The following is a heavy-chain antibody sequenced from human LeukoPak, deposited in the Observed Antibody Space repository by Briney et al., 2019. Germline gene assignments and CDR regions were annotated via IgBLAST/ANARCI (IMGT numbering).Heavy chain of an antibody. CDR1: GGSISHYY. J-gene: IGHJ4*02. CDR3: ARLNVLDSSVLHHFDH. D-gene: IGHD6-13*01. CDR2: INYSGNT. V-gene: IGHV4-59*08. Sequence: SETLSLTCTVPGGSISHYYWSWIRQPPGKGLEWIAYINYSGNTDYNPSLKSRVTISVDTSKNHFSLKLNSVTAADTAVYYCARLNVLDSSVLHHFDHWGQGTLVTVSS.